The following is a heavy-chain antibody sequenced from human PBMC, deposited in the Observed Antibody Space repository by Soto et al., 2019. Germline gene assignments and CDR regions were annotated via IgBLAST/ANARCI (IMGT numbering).Heavy chain of an antibody. J-gene: IGHJ5*02. D-gene: IGHD4-17*01. Sequence: SETLSRTCADYGGSFSGYYWSWIRQPPGKGLEWIGEINHSGSTNYNPSLKSRVTISVDTSKNQFSLKLSSVTAADTAVYYCARGRTTFSFDPWGQGTLVTVSS. CDR1: GGSFSGYY. CDR2: INHSGST. CDR3: ARGRTTFSFDP. V-gene: IGHV4-34*01.